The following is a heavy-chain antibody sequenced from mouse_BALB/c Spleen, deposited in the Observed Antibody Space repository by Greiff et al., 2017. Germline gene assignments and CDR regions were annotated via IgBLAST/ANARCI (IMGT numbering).Heavy chain of an antibody. V-gene: IGHV2-2*02. D-gene: IGHD2-1*01. CDR1: GFSLTSYG. J-gene: IGHJ4*01. CDR2: IWSGGST. Sequence: VKLVESGPGLVQPSQSLSITCTVSGFSLTSYGVHWVRQSPGKGLEWLGVIWSGGSTDYNAAFISRLSISKDNSKSQVFFKMNSLQANDTAIYYCARNSVDGYYGNYYAMDDWGQGTSVTVSS. CDR3: ARNSVDGYYGNYYAMDD.